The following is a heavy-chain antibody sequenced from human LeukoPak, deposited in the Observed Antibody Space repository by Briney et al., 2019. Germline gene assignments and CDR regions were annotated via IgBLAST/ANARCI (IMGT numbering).Heavy chain of an antibody. D-gene: IGHD5-18*01. CDR3: ARAGYSYGTGYYFDY. J-gene: IGHJ4*02. Sequence: SETLSLTCTVSGGSISSYYWSWIRLPPGKGLEWIGYIYYTRATYYNPSLKSRVTISLDTSKNQFSLKLSSVTAADAAVCYCARAGYSYGTGYYFDYWGQGALVTVSS. CDR2: IYYTRAT. CDR1: GGSISSYY. V-gene: IGHV4-59*01.